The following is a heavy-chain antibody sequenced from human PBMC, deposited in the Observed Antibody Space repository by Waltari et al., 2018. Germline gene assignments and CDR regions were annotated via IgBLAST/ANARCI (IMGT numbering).Heavy chain of an antibody. Sequence: QVQLQESGPSLVRPSETLSLTCSVSGDSIKRGTYFWAWVRQPAKKGLEGIGRIYTNGDTHYNPPLQSRATISVDTSKNQISLNLRSRSAADTAVYYCARDRNYAEFYFDHWGPGILVTVSS. CDR1: GDSIKRGTYF. J-gene: IGHJ4*02. CDR2: IYTNGDT. V-gene: IGHV4-61*02. D-gene: IGHD1-7*01. CDR3: ARDRNYAEFYFDH.